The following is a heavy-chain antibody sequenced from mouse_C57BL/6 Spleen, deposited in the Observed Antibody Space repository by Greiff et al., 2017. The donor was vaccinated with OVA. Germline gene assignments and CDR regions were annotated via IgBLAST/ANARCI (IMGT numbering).Heavy chain of an antibody. CDR3: ARYYSNYGYFDV. CDR1: GYTFTSYW. J-gene: IGHJ1*03. V-gene: IGHV1-53*01. D-gene: IGHD2-5*01. Sequence: VQLQQSGPELVKPGASVKLSCKASGYTFTSYWMHWVKQRPGQGLEWIGNINPSNGGTNYNEKFKSKATLTVDKSSSTAYMQLSSLTSEDSAVYYCARYYSNYGYFDVWGTGTTVTVSS. CDR2: INPSNGGT.